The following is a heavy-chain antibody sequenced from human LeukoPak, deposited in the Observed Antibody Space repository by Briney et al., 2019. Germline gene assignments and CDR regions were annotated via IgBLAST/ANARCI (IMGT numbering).Heavy chain of an antibody. J-gene: IGHJ5*02. CDR1: GFTFSTYA. D-gene: IGHD4-17*01. CDR2: ISGSGGST. Sequence: GGSLRLSCAPSGFTFSTYAMSWVRQAPGKGLEWDSDISGSGGSTYYADSVKGRFTISRDNSKNTLYLQMNSLRAEDTAVYYCANPPTVTTIRFDPWGQGTLVTVSS. V-gene: IGHV3-23*01. CDR3: ANPPTVTTIRFDP.